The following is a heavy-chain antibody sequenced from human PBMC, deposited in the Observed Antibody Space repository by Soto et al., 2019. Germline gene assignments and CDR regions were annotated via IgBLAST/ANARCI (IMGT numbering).Heavy chain of an antibody. CDR3: ARDHTYWNHFDY. V-gene: IGHV3-48*02. D-gene: IGHD1-1*01. CDR1: GFTFSSYS. CDR2: ISSSSGTI. J-gene: IGHJ4*02. Sequence: EVQLVESGGGLVQPGGSLRLSCAASGFTFSSYSMNWVRQAPGKGLEWVSYISSSSGTIYYADSVKGRFTSTRDNAKNSLYLQKNSLRDEDTAVYYWARDHTYWNHFDYWGQGTLCTVST.